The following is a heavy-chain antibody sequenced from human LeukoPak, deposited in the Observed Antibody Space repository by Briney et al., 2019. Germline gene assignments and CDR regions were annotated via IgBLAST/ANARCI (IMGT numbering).Heavy chain of an antibody. Sequence: GASVKVSCKASGYTFTSYDINWVRQATGQGLEWMGWMNPNSGNTGYAQKFQGRVTMTRDTSTSTVYMELSSLRSEDTAVYYCARDTNGDGYNFRGFDYWGQGTLVTVSS. J-gene: IGHJ4*02. D-gene: IGHD5-24*01. CDR2: MNPNSGNT. V-gene: IGHV1-8*02. CDR3: ARDTNGDGYNFRGFDY. CDR1: GYTFTSYD.